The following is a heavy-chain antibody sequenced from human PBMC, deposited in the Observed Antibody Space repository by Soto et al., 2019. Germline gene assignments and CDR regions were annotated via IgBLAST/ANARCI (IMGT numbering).Heavy chain of an antibody. J-gene: IGHJ6*02. CDR1: GFTFSSYA. V-gene: IGHV3-30-3*01. CDR2: ISYDGSNK. CDR3: ARGLGYCTNGVCYLYYYYYGMDV. D-gene: IGHD2-8*01. Sequence: PGGSLRLSCAASGFTFSSYAMHWVRQAPGKGLEWVAVISYDGSNKYYADSVKGRFTISRDNSKNTLYLQMNSLRAEDTAVYYCARGLGYCTNGVCYLYYYYYGMDVWGQGTTVTLSS.